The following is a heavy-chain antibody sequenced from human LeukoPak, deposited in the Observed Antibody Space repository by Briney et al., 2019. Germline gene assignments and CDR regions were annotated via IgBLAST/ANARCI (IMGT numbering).Heavy chain of an antibody. V-gene: IGHV3-20*04. CDR1: GFTFDDYG. D-gene: IGHD3-22*01. Sequence: GGSLRLSCAGSGFTFDDYGMSWVRQAPGKGRGGFPGINWNGGSTGYADSVKGRFTISRDNAKDSLYLQMNSLRAEDTAVYYCAKFAMIVVVTHFDYWGQGTLVTVSS. CDR3: AKFAMIVVVTHFDY. J-gene: IGHJ4*02. CDR2: INWNGGST.